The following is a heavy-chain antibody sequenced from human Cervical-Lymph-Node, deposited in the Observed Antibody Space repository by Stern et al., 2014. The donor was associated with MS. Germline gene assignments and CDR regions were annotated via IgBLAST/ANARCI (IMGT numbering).Heavy chain of an antibody. V-gene: IGHV4-39*02. J-gene: IGHJ2*01. CDR1: GGSITNRDY. D-gene: IGHD4-11*01. Sequence: LQLQESGPGLVKPSETLSLTCTVSGGSITNRDYWGWIRQSPGKGLEWIGRVYYSGITYYRPSLQSRATISIDTSRNHFFLRVTSVTATDTAVYFCARGVTAVTNYVPNWCFDLWGRGTLVTVSS. CDR2: VYYSGIT. CDR3: ARGVTAVTNYVPNWCFDL.